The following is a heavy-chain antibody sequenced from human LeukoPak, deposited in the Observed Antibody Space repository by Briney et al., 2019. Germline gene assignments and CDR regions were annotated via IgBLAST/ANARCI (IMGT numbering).Heavy chain of an antibody. Sequence: GGSLRLSCAASGFTFSSYSMNWVRQAPGKGLEWVSSISSSSSYIYYADSVKGRFTISRDNAKNSLYLQVNSLRAEDTAVYYCARVSSSSWYPYYYYYYYMDVWGKGTTVTISS. CDR2: ISSSSSYI. J-gene: IGHJ6*03. V-gene: IGHV3-21*01. D-gene: IGHD6-13*01. CDR1: GFTFSSYS. CDR3: ARVSSSSWYPYYYYYYYMDV.